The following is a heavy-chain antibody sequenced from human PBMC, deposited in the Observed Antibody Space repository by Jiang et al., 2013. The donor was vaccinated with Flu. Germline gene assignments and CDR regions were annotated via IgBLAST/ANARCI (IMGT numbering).Heavy chain of an antibody. Sequence: KKYVDSVKGRFTISRDNAKNSLYLQMNSLRAEDTAIYYCAKIDRFNSGFFDYWGQGTLVTVSS. D-gene: IGHD1-26*01. CDR2: K. J-gene: IGHJ4*02. V-gene: IGHV3-7*03. CDR3: AKIDRFNSGFFDY.